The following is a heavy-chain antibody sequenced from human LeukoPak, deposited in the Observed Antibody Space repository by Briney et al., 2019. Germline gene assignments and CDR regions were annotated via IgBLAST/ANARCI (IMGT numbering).Heavy chain of an antibody. V-gene: IGHV1-69*05. CDR2: IIPIFGTA. CDR3: AREGPYSAGDY. D-gene: IGHD3-16*01. CDR1: GGTFSSYA. Sequence: ASVKVSCKASGGTFSSYAISWVRQAPGQGLEWMGGIIPIFGTANYAQKFQGRVTMTTDTSTSTAYMELRSLRSDDTAVYYCAREGPYSAGDYWGQGTLVTVSS. J-gene: IGHJ4*02.